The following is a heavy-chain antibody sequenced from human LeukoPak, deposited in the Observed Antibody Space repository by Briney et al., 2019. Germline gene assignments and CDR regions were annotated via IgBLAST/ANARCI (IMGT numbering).Heavy chain of an antibody. CDR1: GFTFSSYG. CDR2: IWYDGSNK. D-gene: IGHD4-17*01. V-gene: IGHV3-33*01. CDR3: ARHSSMTTVTFDY. Sequence: GGSLRLSCAASGFTFSSYGMHWVRQAPGKGLEWVAVIWYDGSNKYYADSVKGRFTISRDNSKNTLYLQMNSLRAEDTAVYYCARHSSMTTVTFDYWGQGTLVTVSS. J-gene: IGHJ4*02.